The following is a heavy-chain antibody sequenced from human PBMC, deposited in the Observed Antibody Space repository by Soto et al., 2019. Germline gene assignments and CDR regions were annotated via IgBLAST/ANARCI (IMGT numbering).Heavy chain of an antibody. Sequence: GGSLRLSCAASGFTFSNAWMSWVRQAPGKGLEWVGRIKSKTDGGTTDYAAPVKGRFTISRDDSKNTLYLQLNSVTPEDTAVYYCARTTVKPSFDTAMATFDYWGQGTLVTVSS. CDR2: IKSKTDGGTT. CDR1: GFTFSNAW. CDR3: ARTTVKPSFDTAMATFDY. D-gene: IGHD5-18*01. V-gene: IGHV3-15*05. J-gene: IGHJ4*02.